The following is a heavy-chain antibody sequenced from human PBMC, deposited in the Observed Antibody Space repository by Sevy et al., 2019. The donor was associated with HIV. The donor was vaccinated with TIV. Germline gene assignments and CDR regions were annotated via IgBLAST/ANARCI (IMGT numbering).Heavy chain of an antibody. Sequence: ASVKVSCKASGYTFTNYGITWVRQAPGQGLEWMGWISAYNGNTNYAQKLQGRVTMTTDTSTSTTYMELRSLTADDTAVDYCACDGGFSMRVVDLDYWGQGTLVTVSS. CDR1: GYTFTNYG. CDR3: ACDGGFSMRVVDLDY. V-gene: IGHV1-18*01. CDR2: ISAYNGNT. D-gene: IGHD3-22*01. J-gene: IGHJ4*02.